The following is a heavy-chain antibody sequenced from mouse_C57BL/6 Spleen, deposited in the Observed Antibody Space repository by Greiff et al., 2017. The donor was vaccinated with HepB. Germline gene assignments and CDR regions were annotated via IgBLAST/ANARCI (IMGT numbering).Heavy chain of an antibody. CDR2: IYPRSGNT. CDR3: ARGGTTVVAP. J-gene: IGHJ2*01. CDR1: GYTFTSYG. V-gene: IGHV1-81*01. Sequence: QVQLKQSGAELARPGASVKLSCKASGYTFTSYGISWVKQRTGQGLEWIGEIYPRSGNTYYNEKFKGKATLTADKSSSTAYMELRSLTSEDSAVYFCARGGTTVVAPWGQGTTLTVSS. D-gene: IGHD1-1*01.